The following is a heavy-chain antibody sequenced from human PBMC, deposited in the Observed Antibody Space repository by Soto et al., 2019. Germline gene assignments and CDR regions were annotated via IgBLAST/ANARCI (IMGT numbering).Heavy chain of an antibody. D-gene: IGHD1-26*01. CDR3: AIDRSHNFDY. V-gene: IGHV3-30*03. Sequence: QVQLVESGGGVVQPGRSLRLSCAASGFTFSHYAMHWVRQAPGKGLEWVALMSYDGSNEYYADSVKGRFTISRDNSKNTLYLQMNSLRAEYTAVYYCAIDRSHNFDYWGQGTLVTVSS. J-gene: IGHJ4*02. CDR1: GFTFSHYA. CDR2: MSYDGSNE.